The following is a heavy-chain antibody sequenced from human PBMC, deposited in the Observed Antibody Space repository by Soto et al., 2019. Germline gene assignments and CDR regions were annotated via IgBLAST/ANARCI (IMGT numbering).Heavy chain of an antibody. CDR1: GVSISSGGYS. Sequence: SETLSLTCAVSGVSISSGGYSWSWIRQPPGKGLEWIGYIYHSGSTYYNPSLKSRVTISVDRSKNQFSLKLSSVTAADMAVYYCARVPGPWGQGTLVTVSS. J-gene: IGHJ5*02. CDR2: IYHSGST. D-gene: IGHD7-27*01. V-gene: IGHV4-30-2*01. CDR3: ARVPGP.